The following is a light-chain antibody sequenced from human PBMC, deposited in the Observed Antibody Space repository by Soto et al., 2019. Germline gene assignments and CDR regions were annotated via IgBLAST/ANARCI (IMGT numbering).Light chain of an antibody. CDR1: QDISRY. CDR3: QQLYSYSS. V-gene: IGKV1-9*01. Sequence: DIKLTQSPSFVSASVGERVTITCRASQDISRYLAWYQQKPGEAPKLLISAASTLHSGVPSRFSGSGSGTEFTLTVSSLLPEDFATYYCQQLYSYSSFGQGTRLESK. CDR2: AAS. J-gene: IGKJ5*01.